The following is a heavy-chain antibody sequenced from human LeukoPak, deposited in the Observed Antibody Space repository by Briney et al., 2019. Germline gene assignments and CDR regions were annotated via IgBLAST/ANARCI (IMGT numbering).Heavy chain of an antibody. V-gene: IGHV3-21*01. J-gene: IGHJ5*02. CDR1: GFTFSSYS. CDR2: ISSSSSYI. D-gene: IGHD5-18*01. CDR3: ARAATAMVTSWFDP. Sequence: GGSLRLSCAASGFTFSSYSMNWVRQAPGKGLEWVASISSSSSYIYYADSVKGRFTISRDNAKNSLYLQMNSLRAEDTAVYYCARAATAMVTSWFDPWGQGTLVTVSS.